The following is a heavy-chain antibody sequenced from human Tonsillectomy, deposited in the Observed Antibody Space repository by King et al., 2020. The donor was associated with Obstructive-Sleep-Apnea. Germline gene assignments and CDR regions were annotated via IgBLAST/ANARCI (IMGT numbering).Heavy chain of an antibody. J-gene: IGHJ4*02. Sequence: VQLVESGGGVVQPGRSLRLSCAASGFTFSSYGMHWVRQAPGKWLEWVAVISYDGSNKYYADSVKGRFTISRDNSKNTLYLQMNSLRAEDTAVYYCAKKSIAAAGDYWGQGTLVTVSS. CDR2: ISYDGSNK. CDR1: GFTFSSYG. D-gene: IGHD6-13*01. CDR3: AKKSIAAAGDY. V-gene: IGHV3-30*18.